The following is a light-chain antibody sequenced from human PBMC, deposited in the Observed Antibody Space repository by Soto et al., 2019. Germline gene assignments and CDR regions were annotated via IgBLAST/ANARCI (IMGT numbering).Light chain of an antibody. CDR3: QQYGASPWT. CDR2: DTS. CDR1: QSVSSSH. V-gene: IGKV3-20*01. J-gene: IGKJ1*01. Sequence: EVELTHAVGTLSLYPCERATLSFSASQSVSSSHLAWYQQKRGQAPRLLIYDTSTRATGIPDRFSGSGSGTDFTLTISRLEPEDFAVYHCQQYGASPWTFGQGTKVDIK.